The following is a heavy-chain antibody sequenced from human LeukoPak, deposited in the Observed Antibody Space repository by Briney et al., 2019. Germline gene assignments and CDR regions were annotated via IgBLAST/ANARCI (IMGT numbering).Heavy chain of an antibody. V-gene: IGHV3-7*01. CDR3: ARIRRGWSQNWDY. CDR2: IKQDGSEK. CDR1: GFTFSSYW. D-gene: IGHD6-19*01. Sequence: GGSLRLSCAASGFTFSSYWMSWVRQAPGKGLEWVANIKQDGSEKYYVDSVKGRFTISRDNAKNSLYLQMNSLRAEDTAVNYCARIRRGWSQNWDYWGQGTLVTVSS. J-gene: IGHJ4*02.